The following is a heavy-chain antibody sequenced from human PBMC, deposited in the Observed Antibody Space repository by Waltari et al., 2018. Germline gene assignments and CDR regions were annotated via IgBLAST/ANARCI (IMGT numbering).Heavy chain of an antibody. CDR1: GYNFSSVG. CDR2: ISYDGSDL. CDR3: VISTRFDP. Sequence: VQVVESGGGVVQPGRSLRLSCVGSGYNFSSVGIHWVRQTPVKGLEWIALISYDGSDLYYADSGKGRFTISRDISQNIVYLQMNSLRTEDTAIYYCVISTRFDPWGQGTLVTVSS. J-gene: IGHJ5*02. V-gene: IGHV3-30*03. D-gene: IGHD1-1*01.